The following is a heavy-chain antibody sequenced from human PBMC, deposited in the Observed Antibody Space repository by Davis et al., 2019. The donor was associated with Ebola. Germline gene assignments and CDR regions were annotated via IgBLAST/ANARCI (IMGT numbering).Heavy chain of an antibody. CDR1: GFTLSSYA. V-gene: IGHV3-23*01. CDR3: AKNLGVTMTSMDV. Sequence: GESLKISCAASGFTLSSYAMSWVRQAPGKGLEWVSAISGSGGSTYSADSVKGRFSISRDNTKNTLYLQMNSLRAEDTAVYYCAKNLGVTMTSMDVWGQGTTVTVSS. D-gene: IGHD3-22*01. CDR2: ISGSGGST. J-gene: IGHJ6*02.